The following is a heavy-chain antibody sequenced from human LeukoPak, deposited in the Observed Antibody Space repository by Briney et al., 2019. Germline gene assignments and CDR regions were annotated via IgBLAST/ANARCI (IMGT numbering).Heavy chain of an antibody. Sequence: SETLSLTCAVSGGSISSGGYSWSWIRQPPGKGLEWIGYIYYSGYTTYSPSLRSRVTISVDTSKNQFSLKLSSVTAADTAVYYCARGVVIAPQTFDYWGQGTLVTVSS. CDR1: GGSISSGGYS. CDR2: IYYSGYT. J-gene: IGHJ4*02. V-gene: IGHV4-61*08. CDR3: ARGVVIAPQTFDY. D-gene: IGHD2-21*01.